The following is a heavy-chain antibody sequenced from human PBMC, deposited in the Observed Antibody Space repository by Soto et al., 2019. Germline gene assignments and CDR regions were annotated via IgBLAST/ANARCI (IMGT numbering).Heavy chain of an antibody. D-gene: IGHD3-9*01. CDR2: ISYDGSNK. CDR1: GFTFSSYA. CDR3: AREEGSDTYYDILTGYSLFDY. Sequence: QVQLVESGGGVVQPGRSLRLSCAASGFTFSSYAMHWVRQAPGKGLEWVAVISYDGSNKYYADSVKGRFTISRDNSKNPLYLQMNSLKDEDTAVCYFAREEGSDTYYDILTGYSLFDYWGQGTLVTVSS. V-gene: IGHV3-30-3*01. J-gene: IGHJ4*02.